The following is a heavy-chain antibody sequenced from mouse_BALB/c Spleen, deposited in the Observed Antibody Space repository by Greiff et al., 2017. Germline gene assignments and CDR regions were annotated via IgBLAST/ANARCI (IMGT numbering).Heavy chain of an antibody. Sequence: EVKLVESGGGLVKPGGSRKLSCAASGFTFSSFGMHWVRQAPEKGLEWVAYISSGSSTIYYADTVKGRFTISRDNPKNTLFLQMTSLRSEDTAMYYCARSGYEYAMDYWGQGTSVTVSS. CDR2: ISSGSSTI. CDR1: GFTFSSFG. D-gene: IGHD2-10*02. CDR3: ARSGYEYAMDY. V-gene: IGHV5-17*02. J-gene: IGHJ4*01.